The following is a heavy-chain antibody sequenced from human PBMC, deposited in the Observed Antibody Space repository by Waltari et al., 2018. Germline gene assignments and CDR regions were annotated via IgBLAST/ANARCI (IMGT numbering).Heavy chain of an antibody. CDR2: MNSNSGNT. D-gene: IGHD3-10*01. V-gene: IGHV1-8*01. CDR3: ARPVRGRPDAFDI. J-gene: IGHJ3*02. Sequence: QVQLVQSGAEVKKPGASVTVSCKASGNTFTSPYINWVRQATGQGLEWMGWMNSNSGNTGYAQKFQGRVTMTRNTSISTAYIELSSLRSEDTAVYYCARPVRGRPDAFDIWGQGTMVTVSS. CDR1: GNTFTSPY.